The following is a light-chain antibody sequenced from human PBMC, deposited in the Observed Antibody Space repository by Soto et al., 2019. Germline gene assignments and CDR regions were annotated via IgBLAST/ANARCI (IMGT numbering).Light chain of an antibody. J-gene: IGKJ3*01. CDR1: QDISNY. CDR3: QQYDNLSFT. CDR2: DAS. Sequence: DIQMTQSPSSLSASVGDRVTITCQASQDISNYLNWYQQKPGKAPKLLIYDASNLETGVPSRFSRSGSGTYFTFTISSLQPEDIATYYCQQYDNLSFTFGPGTKVDIK. V-gene: IGKV1-33*01.